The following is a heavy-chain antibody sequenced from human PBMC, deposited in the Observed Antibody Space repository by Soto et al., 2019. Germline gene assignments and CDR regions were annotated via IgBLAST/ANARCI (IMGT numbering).Heavy chain of an antibody. V-gene: IGHV4-31*03. CDR2: IYYSGST. CDR3: ARGGNYYGSGSYGVYYYYGMDV. Sequence: SETLSLTCTVSGGSISSGGYYWSWIRQHPGKGLEWIGYIYYSGSTYYNPSLKSRVTISVDTSKNQFSLKLSSVTAADTAVYYCARGGNYYGSGSYGVYYYYGMDVWGQGTTVTVSS. J-gene: IGHJ6*02. D-gene: IGHD3-10*01. CDR1: GGSISSGGYY.